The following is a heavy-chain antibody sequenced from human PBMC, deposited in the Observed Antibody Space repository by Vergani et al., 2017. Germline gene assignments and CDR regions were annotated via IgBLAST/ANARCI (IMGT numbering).Heavy chain of an antibody. Sequence: EVQLVESGGGLVKPGGSLRLSCAASGFTFSNAWMSWVRQAPGKGLEWVGRIKSKTDGGTTDYAAPEKGRFTISRDDSKNTLYLQMNSLKTEDTAVYYCTTGVQESNRYYGMDVWGQGTTVTVSS. CDR1: GFTFSNAW. D-gene: IGHD1-14*01. J-gene: IGHJ6*02. V-gene: IGHV3-15*01. CDR2: IKSKTDGGTT. CDR3: TTGVQESNRYYGMDV.